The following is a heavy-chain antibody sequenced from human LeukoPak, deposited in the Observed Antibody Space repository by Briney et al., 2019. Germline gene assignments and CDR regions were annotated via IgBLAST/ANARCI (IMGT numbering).Heavy chain of an antibody. V-gene: IGHV7-4-1*02. CDR1: GYTFTSYA. D-gene: IGHD3-9*01. CDR2: INTNTGNP. Sequence: ASVKVSCKASGYTFTSYAMNWVRQAPGQGLEWMGWINTNTGNPTYAQGFTGRFVFSLDTSVSTAYLQISSLKAENTAVYYCARVPPLTYYDILTGYQPPYFDYWGQGTLVTVSS. J-gene: IGHJ4*02. CDR3: ARVPPLTYYDILTGYQPPYFDY.